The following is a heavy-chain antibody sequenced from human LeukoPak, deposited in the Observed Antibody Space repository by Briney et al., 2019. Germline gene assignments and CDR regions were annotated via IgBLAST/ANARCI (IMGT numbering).Heavy chain of an antibody. D-gene: IGHD6-13*01. CDR2: ISSSSSYI. V-gene: IGHV3-21*01. J-gene: IGHJ6*03. Sequence: GGSLRLSCAASGFTFSSYSMNWVRQAPGKGLEWVSSISSSSSYIYYADSVKGRFTISRDNAKNSLYLQMNSLRAEDTAVYYCARDGAVRAGQIAAHRCYYMDVWGKGTTVTVSS. CDR1: GFTFSSYS. CDR3: ARDGAVRAGQIAAHRCYYMDV.